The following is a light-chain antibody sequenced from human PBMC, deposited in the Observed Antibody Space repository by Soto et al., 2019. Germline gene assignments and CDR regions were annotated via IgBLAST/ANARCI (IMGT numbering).Light chain of an antibody. CDR2: AAS. CDR1: QTISTW. CDR3: QQSYSTT. J-gene: IGKJ4*01. Sequence: DIQMTQSPSTLSGSVGDRFTITCRASQTISTWMAWYQQKPGKAPKLLIYAASSLQSGVPSRFSGSGSGTDFTLTISSLQPEDFATYYCQQSYSTTFGGGTTVDIK. V-gene: IGKV1-39*01.